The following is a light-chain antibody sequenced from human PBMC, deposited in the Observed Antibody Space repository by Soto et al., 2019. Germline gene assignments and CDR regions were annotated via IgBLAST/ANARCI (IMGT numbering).Light chain of an antibody. J-gene: IGLJ1*01. CDR3: SSYTSSRTRV. V-gene: IGLV2-14*01. CDR1: SSDVGGYNY. CDR2: DVS. Sequence: QSVLTQPASVSGSPGQSITISCTGTSSDVGGYNYVSWYQQHPGKAPKLMIYDVSNRPSGVSNRFSGSKSGNTASLTISGLQVEDEADYYCSSYTSSRTRVFGAGTKVTVL.